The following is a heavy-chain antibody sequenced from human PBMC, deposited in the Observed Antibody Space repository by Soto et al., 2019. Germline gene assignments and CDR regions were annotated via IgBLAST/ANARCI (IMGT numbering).Heavy chain of an antibody. CDR3: ARGASGSGSHPRGNWFDP. CDR1: GGSISSGGYS. D-gene: IGHD3-10*01. CDR2: IYYSGST. J-gene: IGHJ5*02. Sequence: SSETLSLTCTVSGGSISSGGYSWSWIRQHPGKGLEWIGYIYYSGSTYYNPTLKRRVTISVDTSKNQFSLKLSSVTAADTAMYSCARGASGSGSHPRGNWFDPWGQGTLVTVSS. V-gene: IGHV4-31*03.